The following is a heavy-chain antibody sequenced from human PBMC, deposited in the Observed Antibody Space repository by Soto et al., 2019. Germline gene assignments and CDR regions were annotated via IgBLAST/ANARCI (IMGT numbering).Heavy chain of an antibody. CDR1: GYTFTGYA. CDR2: INAGNGNT. D-gene: IGHD6-19*01. CDR3: ARAVAVPADFDF. V-gene: IGHV1-3*05. J-gene: IGHJ4*02. Sequence: QVQLVQSGAEEKKPGASVKVSCRASGYTFTGYAMHWVRQAPGQRLEWMGWINAGNGNTKYSQKFQGSVTIARDPSASTAYMELSSLRSEDTAVYYCARAVAVPADFDFWGQGTLVTVSS.